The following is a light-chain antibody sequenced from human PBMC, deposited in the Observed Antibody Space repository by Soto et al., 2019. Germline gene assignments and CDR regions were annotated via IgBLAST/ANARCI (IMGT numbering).Light chain of an antibody. CDR3: SSYTSSRPV. J-gene: IGLJ2*01. V-gene: IGLV2-14*01. CDR2: DVS. Sequence: QSALTRPASVSGSPGQSITISCTGTSSDVGGYNYVSWYQQHPGKAPKLMIYDVSNRPSGVSNRFSGSKSGNTASLTISGLQAEDEADYYCSSYTSSRPVFGGGTKLTVL. CDR1: SSDVGGYNY.